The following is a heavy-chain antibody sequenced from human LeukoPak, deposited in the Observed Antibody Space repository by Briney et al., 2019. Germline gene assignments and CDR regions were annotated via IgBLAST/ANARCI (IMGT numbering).Heavy chain of an antibody. V-gene: IGHV3-66*01. Sequence: GGSLRLSCAASEFSVGSNYMTWARQAPGKGLEWVSLIYSGGSTYYADSVKGRFTISRDNSKNTLYLQMNSLRAEDAAVYYCAKDQYYGAGGTSDYWGQGTLVTVSS. CDR1: EFSVGSNY. CDR2: IYSGGST. J-gene: IGHJ4*02. D-gene: IGHD3-10*01. CDR3: AKDQYYGAGGTSDY.